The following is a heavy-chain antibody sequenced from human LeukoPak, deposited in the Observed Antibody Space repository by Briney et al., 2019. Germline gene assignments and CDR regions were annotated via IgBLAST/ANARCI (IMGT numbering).Heavy chain of an antibody. V-gene: IGHV3-48*01. J-gene: IGHJ4*02. CDR2: ISSSSSTI. D-gene: IGHD3-3*01. CDR3: ARDSAPETYYDSWSGYYGSRYFDY. Sequence: HPGGSLRLSCAASGFTFSSYSMNWVRQAPGKGLEWVSYISSSSSTIYYADSVKGRFTISRDNAKNSLYLQMNSLRAEDTAVYYCARDSAPETYYDSWSGYYGSRYFDYWGQGTLVTVSS. CDR1: GFTFSSYS.